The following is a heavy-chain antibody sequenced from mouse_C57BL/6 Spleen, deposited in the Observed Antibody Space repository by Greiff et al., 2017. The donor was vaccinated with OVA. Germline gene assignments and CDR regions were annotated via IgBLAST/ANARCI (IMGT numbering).Heavy chain of an antibody. D-gene: IGHD1-1*01. V-gene: IGHV1-15*01. CDR3: TRGRDYYGSSHYLDY. J-gene: IGHJ2*01. CDR1: GYTFTDYE. CDR2: IDPETGGT. Sequence: QVTLKESGAELVRPGASVTLSCKASGYTFTDYEMHWVKQTPVHGLEWIGAIDPETGGTAYNQKFKGKAILTADKSSSTAYMELRSLTSEDSAVYYCTRGRDYYGSSHYLDYWGQGTTLTVSS.